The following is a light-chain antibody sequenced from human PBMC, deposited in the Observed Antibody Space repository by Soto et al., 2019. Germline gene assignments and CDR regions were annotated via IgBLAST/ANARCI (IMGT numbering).Light chain of an antibody. CDR1: QGSSNY. J-gene: IGKJ1*01. CDR3: QKYNSAPWT. V-gene: IGKV1-27*01. CDR2: AAS. Sequence: DIQMTQSPSSLSASVGDRVTITCRASQGSSNYLAWYQQKPGKVPKLLIYAASTLQSGVPSRFSGSGSGTDFTLTISSMQPEDVANYYCQKYNSAPWTFGQGTKVEIK.